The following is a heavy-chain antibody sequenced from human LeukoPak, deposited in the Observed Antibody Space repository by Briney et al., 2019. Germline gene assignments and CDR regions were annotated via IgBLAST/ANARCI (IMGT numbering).Heavy chain of an antibody. CDR2: VDPEDGET. D-gene: IGHD3-22*01. J-gene: IGHJ3*02. Sequence: ASVKVSCKXSGYTFTDYYMHWVQQAPGKGLEWMGLVDPEDGETIYSEKFQGRVTITADTSTDTAYMELSSLRSEDTAVYYCATDGIYYAQHLYAFDIWGQGTMVTVSS. V-gene: IGHV1-69-2*01. CDR1: GYTFTDYY. CDR3: ATDGIYYAQHLYAFDI.